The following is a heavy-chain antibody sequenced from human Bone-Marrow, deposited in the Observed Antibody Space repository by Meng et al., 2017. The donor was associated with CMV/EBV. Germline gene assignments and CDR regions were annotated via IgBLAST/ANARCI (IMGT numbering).Heavy chain of an antibody. J-gene: IGHJ5*02. CDR1: GGSVSSGSHY. D-gene: IGHD6-6*01. Sequence: SETLSLTCTVSGGSVSSGSHYWSWIRQPPGKGLEWIGYIYYSGSTYYNPSLKSRVTISVDTSKNQFSLKLSSVTAADTAVYYCARGFRPYWFDPWGQGTLVTVSS. CDR2: IYYSGST. CDR3: ARGFRPYWFDP. V-gene: IGHV4-61*01.